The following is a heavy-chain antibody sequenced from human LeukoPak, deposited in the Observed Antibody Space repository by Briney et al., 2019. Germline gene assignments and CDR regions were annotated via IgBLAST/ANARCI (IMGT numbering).Heavy chain of an antibody. CDR1: GFTFDDYG. V-gene: IGHV3-20*04. CDR2: INWNGGST. Sequence: GGSLRLSCAASGFTFDDYGMSWVRQAPGKGLEWVSGINWNGGSTGYADSVKGRFTVSRDNAKNSLYLQMNSLRAEDTALYYCARETYSSGWYSNSYYYYYMDVWGKGTTVTVSS. D-gene: IGHD6-19*01. CDR3: ARETYSSGWYSNSYYYYYMDV. J-gene: IGHJ6*03.